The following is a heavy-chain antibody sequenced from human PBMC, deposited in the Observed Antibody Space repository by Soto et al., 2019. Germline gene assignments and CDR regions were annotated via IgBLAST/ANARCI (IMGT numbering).Heavy chain of an antibody. J-gene: IGHJ4*02. CDR1: GFTFSTYA. CDR2: VSSGGGT. CDR3: ARDLWCAY. V-gene: IGHV3-23*01. Sequence: GSLRLSCAASGFTFSTYAMGWFRQAPGKGLEWVSVVSSGGGTHYADSVKGRFTVSRDNAKNSLYLQMNSLRAEDTAVYYCARDLWCAYWGQGTLVTVSS. D-gene: IGHD2-8*01.